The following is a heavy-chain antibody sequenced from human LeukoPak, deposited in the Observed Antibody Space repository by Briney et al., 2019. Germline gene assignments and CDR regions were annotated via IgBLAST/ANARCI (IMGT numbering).Heavy chain of an antibody. CDR1: GFTVSSNY. CDR2: IYSGGST. V-gene: IGHV3-66*01. CDR3: AREDSSGWRGLDY. J-gene: IGHJ4*02. Sequence: GGSLRLSCAASGFTVSSNYMSWVRQAPGKGLEWVSVIYSGGSTYYADSVKGRFTISRDNSKNTLYLQMNSLRAEDTAVYYCAREDSSGWRGLDYWGQGTLVTVSS. D-gene: IGHD6-19*01.